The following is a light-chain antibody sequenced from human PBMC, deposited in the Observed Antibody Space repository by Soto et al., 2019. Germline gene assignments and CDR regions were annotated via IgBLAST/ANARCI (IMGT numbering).Light chain of an antibody. CDR1: RGISSN. Sequence: EIVMTQSPATLSVSPGERATLSCRASRGISSNLAWYQQKPGQAPRLLIYDASTRATGIPARFSGSGSETDFTLTITSLEPEDFAVYYCQQRNNWPPITFGQGTRLEIK. V-gene: IGKV3-11*01. CDR2: DAS. CDR3: QQRNNWPPIT. J-gene: IGKJ5*01.